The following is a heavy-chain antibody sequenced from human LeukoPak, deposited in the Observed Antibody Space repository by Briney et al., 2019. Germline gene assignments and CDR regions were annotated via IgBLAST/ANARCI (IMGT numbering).Heavy chain of an antibody. D-gene: IGHD2-8*01. CDR2: IYYSGST. CDR1: GGSISSYY. CDR3: ARGTYPFDY. Sequence: SETLSLTCTVSGGSISSYYWSWIRQPPGKGLEWIGYIYYSGSTYYNPSLKSRVTISVDTSKNQFSLKLSSVTAAETAMYYCARGTYPFDYWGQGTLVTVSS. J-gene: IGHJ4*02. V-gene: IGHV4-59*12.